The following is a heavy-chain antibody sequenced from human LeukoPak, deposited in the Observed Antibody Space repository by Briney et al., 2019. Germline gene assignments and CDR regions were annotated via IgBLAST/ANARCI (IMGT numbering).Heavy chain of an antibody. CDR3: ARDGIVGATGGDAFNI. J-gene: IGHJ3*02. V-gene: IGHV4-4*07. CDR1: GGSISSYY. Sequence: SETLSLTCTVSGGSISSYYWSWIRQPAGKGLEWIGRIYTSGSTNYNPSLKSRVTISVDTSKNQFSLKLSSVTAADTAVYYCARDGIVGATGGDAFNIWGQGTMVTVSS. CDR2: IYTSGST. D-gene: IGHD1-26*01.